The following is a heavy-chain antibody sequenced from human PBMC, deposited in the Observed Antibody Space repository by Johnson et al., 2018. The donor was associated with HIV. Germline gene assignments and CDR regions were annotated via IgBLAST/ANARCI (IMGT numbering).Heavy chain of an antibody. D-gene: IGHD3-3*01. Sequence: QMLLVESGGGVVQPGRSLRLSCAASGFTFSSYGMHWVRQAPGKGLEWVAVISYDGSNKYYADSVKGRFTISRDNSKNTLFLQMNSLRVEDTAVYYCARAQTYYDFWSGYDAFDIWGQGTMVTVSS. V-gene: IGHV3-30*06. CDR2: ISYDGSNK. CDR1: GFTFSSYG. J-gene: IGHJ3*02. CDR3: ARAQTYYDFWSGYDAFDI.